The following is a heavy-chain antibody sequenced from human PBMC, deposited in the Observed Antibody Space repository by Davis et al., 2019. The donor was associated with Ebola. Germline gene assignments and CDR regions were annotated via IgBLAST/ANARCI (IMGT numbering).Heavy chain of an antibody. V-gene: IGHV3-21*01. CDR1: GFTFSTYN. D-gene: IGHD1-26*01. CDR2: ISTTSSSI. CDR3: SRGATDFDF. J-gene: IGHJ4*02. Sequence: GGSLRLSCAASGFTFSTYNMNWVRRAPGKGLEWVSSISTTSSSIYYADSVKGRFTVSRDNAKNSLYLQLNSLRAEDTAVYFCSRGATDFDFWGQGTLVTVSS.